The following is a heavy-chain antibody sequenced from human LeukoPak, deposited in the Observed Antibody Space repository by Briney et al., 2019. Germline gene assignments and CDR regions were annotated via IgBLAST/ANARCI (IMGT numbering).Heavy chain of an antibody. CDR1: GAPVSGGGDH. CDR3: AKVYHDRHGWYGFDA. Sequence: SETLSLTCSLYGAPVSGGGDHWNWIRRRPGKGLEWLGYISHIGDTFYNPSLQSRIAISIDTSNNHFSMQLSSVTDADTAVYYCAKVYHDRHGWYGFDAWGQGATVSVFS. J-gene: IGHJ6*02. CDR2: ISHIGDT. V-gene: IGHV4-31*03. D-gene: IGHD3-10*01.